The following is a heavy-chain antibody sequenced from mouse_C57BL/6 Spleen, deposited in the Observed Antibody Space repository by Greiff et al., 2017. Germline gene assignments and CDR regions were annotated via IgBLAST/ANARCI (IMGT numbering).Heavy chain of an antibody. V-gene: IGHV1-85*01. CDR3: ARSGDYYGSSYYWYFDV. D-gene: IGHD1-1*01. CDR2: IYPRDGST. Sequence: QVQLQQSGPELVKPGASVKLSCKASGYTFTSYDINWVKQRPGQGLEWIGWIYPRDGSTTYNEKFKGKATLTVDTSSSTAYMELHSLTSEDSAVYFCARSGDYYGSSYYWYFDVWGTGTTVTVSS. J-gene: IGHJ1*03. CDR1: GYTFTSYD.